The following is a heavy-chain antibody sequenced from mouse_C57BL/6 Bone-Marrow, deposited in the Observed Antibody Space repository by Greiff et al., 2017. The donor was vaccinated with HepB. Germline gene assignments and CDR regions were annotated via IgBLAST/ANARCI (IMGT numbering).Heavy chain of an antibody. CDR1: GFTFSDYG. V-gene: IGHV5-15*04. Sequence: EVKLVESGGGLVQPGGSLKLSCAASGFTFSDYGMAWVRQAPRKGPEWVAFISNLAYSIYYADTVTGRFTISRENAKNTLYLEMSSLRSEDTAMYYCARRGRRGYYAMDYWGQGTSVTVSS. CDR3: ARRGRRGYYAMDY. J-gene: IGHJ4*01. CDR2: ISNLAYSI.